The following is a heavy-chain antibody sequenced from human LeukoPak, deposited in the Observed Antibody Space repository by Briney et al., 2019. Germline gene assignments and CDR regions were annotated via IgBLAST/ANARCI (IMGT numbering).Heavy chain of an antibody. CDR1: GDSINNYY. CDR3: ARERGGDYSGAFDV. J-gene: IGHJ3*01. D-gene: IGHD4-11*01. V-gene: IGHV4-59*01. Sequence: PSETLSLTCTVSGDSINNYYWSWIRRPPGKGLEWIGYIYYSGSTSYNPSLKSRVTISVDTSKNQFSLKLSSVTAADTAVYYCARERGGDYSGAFDVWGQGTMVTVSS. CDR2: IYYSGST.